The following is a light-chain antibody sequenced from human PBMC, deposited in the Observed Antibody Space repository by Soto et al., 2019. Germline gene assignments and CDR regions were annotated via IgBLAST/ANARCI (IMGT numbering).Light chain of an antibody. Sequence: DIQMTQSPSSLSASVEDRVIITCRASQSISNHLNWYQQKPGKAPKLLIYAASTLQSGVPSRFSGSGSGTDFTLTISRLEPEDFAVYYCQQCGSSSTFGQGTRLEI. CDR1: QSISNH. CDR3: QQCGSSST. CDR2: AAS. V-gene: IGKV1-39*01. J-gene: IGKJ5*01.